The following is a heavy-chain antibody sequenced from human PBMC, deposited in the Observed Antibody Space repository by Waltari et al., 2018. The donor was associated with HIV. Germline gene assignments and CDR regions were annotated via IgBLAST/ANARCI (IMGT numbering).Heavy chain of an antibody. CDR3: ARAGPIPRVFDY. J-gene: IGHJ4*02. V-gene: IGHV4-4*02. Sequence: QVQLQESGPGLVKPSGTLSLTCAVSGGSIRSSNWWSWVRRPPGKGLEWIGEIYHSGSNNYNPSVKCRVTISVDKSKNQFSLKLSSVTAADTAVDYCARAGPIPRVFDYWGQGTLVTVSS. CDR2: IYHSGSN. CDR1: GGSIRSSNW.